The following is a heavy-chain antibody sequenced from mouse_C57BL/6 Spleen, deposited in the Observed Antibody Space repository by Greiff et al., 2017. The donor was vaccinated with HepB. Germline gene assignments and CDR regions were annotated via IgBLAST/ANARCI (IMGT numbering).Heavy chain of an antibody. CDR1: GFSLTSYG. CDR2: IWSGGST. J-gene: IGHJ1*03. D-gene: IGHD2-3*01. V-gene: IGHV2-2*01. CDR3: AIKDGYYWYFDV. Sequence: QVQLKESGPGLVQPSQSLSITCTVTGFSLTSYGLHWVRQSPGKGLEWLGVIWSGGSTDYNAAFISRLSISKDNSKSQVFFKMNSLQADDTAIYYCAIKDGYYWYFDVWGTVTTVTVSS.